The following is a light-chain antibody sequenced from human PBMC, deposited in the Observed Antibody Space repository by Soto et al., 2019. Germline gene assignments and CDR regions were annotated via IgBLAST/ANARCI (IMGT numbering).Light chain of an antibody. V-gene: IGLV2-8*01. CDR3: KSYAGSNTYV. CDR2: EVG. CDR1: TNDGGFYDF. J-gene: IGLJ1*01. Sequence: SALTQPPSASWYPGQSVTISCTGTTNDGGFYDFVSWYQHHPGKAPRLIISEVGQRPSGVPDRFSGSKSGNTASLTVSGRQAADEADYFCKSYAGSNTYVFGSGTKGTLL.